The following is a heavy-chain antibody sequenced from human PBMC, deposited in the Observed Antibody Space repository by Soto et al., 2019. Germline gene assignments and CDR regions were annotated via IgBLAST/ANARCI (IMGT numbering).Heavy chain of an antibody. J-gene: IGHJ6*02. CDR2: INAGNGNT. D-gene: IGHD2-2*01. CDR1: GYTFTSYA. V-gene: IGHV1-3*01. CDR3: ARGSPRTSQSAKPYYYYGMDI. Sequence: ASVKVSCKASGYTFTSYAMHWVRQAPGQRLEWMGWINAGNGNTKYSQKFQGRVTITRDTSASTAYMELSSLRSEDTAVYYCARGSPRTSQSAKPYYYYGMDIWGQGTTVTVSS.